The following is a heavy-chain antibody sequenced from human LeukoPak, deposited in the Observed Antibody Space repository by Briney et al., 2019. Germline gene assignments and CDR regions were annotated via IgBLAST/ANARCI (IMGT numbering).Heavy chain of an antibody. V-gene: IGHV3-21*01. CDR2: ISGSRTYI. Sequence: GGSLRLSCAASGFTFSDYSMNWVHQAPGKGLEWVSSISGSRTYIYYADSVKGRFTISRDNAKSSLYLQMNSLRAEDTAVYYCARVGGDSGYDIRADLDYWGQGTLVTVSS. CDR3: ARVGGDSGYDIRADLDY. D-gene: IGHD5-12*01. CDR1: GFTFSDYS. J-gene: IGHJ4*02.